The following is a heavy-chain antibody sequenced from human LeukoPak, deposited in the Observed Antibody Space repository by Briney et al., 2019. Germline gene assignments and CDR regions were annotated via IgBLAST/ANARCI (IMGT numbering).Heavy chain of an antibody. CDR2: INSDGNTT. CDR1: GFTFSSYW. CDR3: ARDMVAGGSDY. J-gene: IGHJ4*02. V-gene: IGHV3-74*01. D-gene: IGHD6-19*01. Sequence: GGSLRLSCAASGFTFSSYWMHLVRQAPGKGLVWVSRINSDGNTTSYADSVKGRFTISRDNAKNTLYLQMNSLRAEDTAVYYCARDMVAGGSDYWGQGTLVTVSS.